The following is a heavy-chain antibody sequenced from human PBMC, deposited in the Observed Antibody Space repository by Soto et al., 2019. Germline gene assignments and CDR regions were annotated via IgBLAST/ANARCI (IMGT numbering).Heavy chain of an antibody. V-gene: IGHV1-18*04. D-gene: IGHD2-15*01. CDR2: ISGKNGNT. J-gene: IGHJ6*02. Sequence: QVQLVQSGVEVKKPGASVKVSCKASGYTFISHGISWVRQAPGQGLEWMGWISGKNGNTNYAQKLQGRVTLTTDTSTRTAYMELRSLRSDDTAVYYCTRVSSSIVVVPDYGMDGWGQGTTVTVSS. CDR1: GYTFISHG. CDR3: TRVSSSIVVVPDYGMDG.